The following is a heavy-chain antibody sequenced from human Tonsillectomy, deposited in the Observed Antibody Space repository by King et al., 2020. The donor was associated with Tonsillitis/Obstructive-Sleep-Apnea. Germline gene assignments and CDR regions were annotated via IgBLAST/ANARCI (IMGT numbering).Heavy chain of an antibody. Sequence: VQLQESGPGLVKPSQTLSLTCTVSGGSISSGGYYWSWIRQHPGKGLEWIGYLYDSGSTYYNPSLKSRVTISVDTSKNQFSLRLNSVTAADTAVYYCASEVTTGAFDYWGQGTLVTVSS. D-gene: IGHD4-17*01. V-gene: IGHV4-31*03. CDR1: GGSISSGGYY. CDR2: LYDSGST. J-gene: IGHJ4*02. CDR3: ASEVTTGAFDY.